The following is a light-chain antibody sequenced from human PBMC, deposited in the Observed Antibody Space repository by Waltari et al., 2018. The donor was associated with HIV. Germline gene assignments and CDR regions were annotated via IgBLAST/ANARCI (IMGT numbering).Light chain of an antibody. V-gene: IGKV3-20*01. Sequence: EIVLTQSPGTLSLSPGDRAIVSCRATQSISNNFLAWFQQKPGQPPRLLIYTSLIRATGIPDRCSGSGAGTDFTLSISKLEPEDFAVYYCHQYGTAPRTFGQGTRVEI. CDR2: TSL. CDR1: QSISNNF. J-gene: IGKJ1*01. CDR3: HQYGTAPRT.